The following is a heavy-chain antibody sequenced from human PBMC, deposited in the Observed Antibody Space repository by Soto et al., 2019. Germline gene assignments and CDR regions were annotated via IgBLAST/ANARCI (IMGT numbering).Heavy chain of an antibody. V-gene: IGHV3-30-3*01. Sequence: VQLVESGGGVVQPGRSLRLSCAASGFTFSNYALHWVRQAPGKGLEWVAVISYDGSNKYYADSVKGRFTISRDNSKNTLYLQMNSLRAEDTAVYYCARTRVVLMVYASIDYWGQGTLVTVSS. CDR3: ARTRVVLMVYASIDY. D-gene: IGHD2-8*01. CDR2: ISYDGSNK. J-gene: IGHJ4*02. CDR1: GFTFSNYA.